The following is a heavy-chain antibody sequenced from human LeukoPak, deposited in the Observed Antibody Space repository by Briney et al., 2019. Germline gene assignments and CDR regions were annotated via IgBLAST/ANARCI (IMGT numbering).Heavy chain of an antibody. CDR1: GGSISSYY. J-gene: IGHJ6*03. D-gene: IGHD1-1*01. CDR3: ARVSWFPGTSYYYMDV. Sequence: SETLSLTCTVSGGSISSYYWSWIRQPPGKGLVWIGYIHYSGSTNYNPSLTSRVTISVDTSKNQFSLKVSTVTAADTAVYYCARVSWFPGTSYYYMDVWGKGTTVTVSS. CDR2: IHYSGST. V-gene: IGHV4-59*01.